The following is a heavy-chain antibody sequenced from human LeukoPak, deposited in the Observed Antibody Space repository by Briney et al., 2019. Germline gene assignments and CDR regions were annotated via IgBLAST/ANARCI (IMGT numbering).Heavy chain of an antibody. V-gene: IGHV3-7*03. D-gene: IGHD3-3*01. J-gene: IGHJ4*02. CDR2: IKQDGNER. CDR1: VFTFSSYW. CDR3: ARDLFWSGYSRKSFDY. Sequence: GGSLRLSCAASVFTFSSYWMSWVRQAPGKGLEWVANIKQDGNERNYVDSVKGRFTISRDNSQNTLYLQMNSLRAEDTAVYYCARDLFWSGYSRKSFDYWGQGTLVTVSS.